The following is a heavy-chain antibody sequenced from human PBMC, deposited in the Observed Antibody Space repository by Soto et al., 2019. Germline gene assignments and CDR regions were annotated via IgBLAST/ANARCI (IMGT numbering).Heavy chain of an antibody. CDR1: GYTFTSYD. V-gene: IGHV1-8*01. D-gene: IGHD1-26*01. CDR2: MNANSGNT. J-gene: IGHJ4*02. Sequence: ASVKVSCKASGYTFTSYDINWVRQATGQGLEWMGWMNANSGNTGYSEKFQGRVTMTRNTSISTVYMELSSLTSEDTAVYYCARDDSGFSGSHYIDYFNYWGQAALVTVSS. CDR3: ARDDSGFSGSHYIDYFNY.